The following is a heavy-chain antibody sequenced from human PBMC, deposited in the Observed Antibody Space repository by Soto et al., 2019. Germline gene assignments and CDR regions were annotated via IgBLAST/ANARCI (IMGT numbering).Heavy chain of an antibody. CDR2: IYYSGST. Sequence: SETLSLTCTVSGGSISSYYWSWIRQPPGKGLEWIGYIYYSGSTNYNPSLKSRVTISVDTSKNQFSLKLSSVTAADTAVYYCARQRGYCSGGSCYSVGWFDPWGQGTLVTVSS. CDR3: ARQRGYCSGGSCYSVGWFDP. CDR1: GGSISSYY. J-gene: IGHJ5*02. D-gene: IGHD2-15*01. V-gene: IGHV4-59*08.